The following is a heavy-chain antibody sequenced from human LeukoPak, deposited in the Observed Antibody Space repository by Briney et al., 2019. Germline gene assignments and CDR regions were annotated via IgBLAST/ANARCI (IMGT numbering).Heavy chain of an antibody. CDR3: ASGNYGDYFDY. CDR2: VFPSGNT. Sequence: SETLSLTCAFSGPSTSSVYYWAWIRQPPGKGLEWVGSVFPSGNTYYKPSLESRVNISLDTSKNHFPLNLTSVTATDTAVYFCASGNYGDYFDYWGQGTPVTVSS. CDR1: GPSTSSVYY. V-gene: IGHV4-38-2*01. J-gene: IGHJ4*02. D-gene: IGHD4-17*01.